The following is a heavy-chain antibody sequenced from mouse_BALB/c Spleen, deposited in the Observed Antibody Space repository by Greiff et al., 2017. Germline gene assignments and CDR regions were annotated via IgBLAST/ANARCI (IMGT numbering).Heavy chain of an antibody. CDR3: ALLTGTLDY. Sequence: EVQLQQSGAELVRPGALVKLSCKASGFNIKDYYMHWVKQRPEQGLEWIGWIDPENGNTIYDPKFQGKASITADTSSNTAYLQLSSLTSEDTAVYYCALLTGTLDYWGQGTTLTVSS. J-gene: IGHJ2*01. V-gene: IGHV14-1*02. CDR1: GFNIKDYY. CDR2: IDPENGNT. D-gene: IGHD4-1*01.